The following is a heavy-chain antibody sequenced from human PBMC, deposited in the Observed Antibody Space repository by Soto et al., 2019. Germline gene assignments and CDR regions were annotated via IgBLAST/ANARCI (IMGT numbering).Heavy chain of an antibody. CDR3: ARRARPDFYYMDF. J-gene: IGHJ6*03. D-gene: IGHD6-6*01. CDR2: ISSNGVGT. Sequence: EVQLAESGGGLAQPGGSLRHSCAASGFTLSGYAMDWVRQAPGKGLEYVSGISSNGVGTYYANSVQGRFTISRDNSKNTVYLQTGSLRPEDMAVSYCARRARPDFYYMDFWGKGSTVTVSS. CDR1: GFTLSGYA. V-gene: IGHV3-64*01.